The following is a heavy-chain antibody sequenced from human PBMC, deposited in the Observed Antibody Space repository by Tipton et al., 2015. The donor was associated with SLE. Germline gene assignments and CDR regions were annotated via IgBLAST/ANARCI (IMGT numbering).Heavy chain of an antibody. CDR3: AREAAAGTFN. J-gene: IGHJ4*02. CDR1: GGSISSHY. V-gene: IGHV4-59*11. CDR2: IYYSGST. Sequence: TLSLTCTVSGGSISSHYWSWIRQPPGKGLEWIGYIYYSGSTNYNPSLKSRVTISVDTSKNQFSLKLSSVTAADTAVYYCAREAAAGTFNLGQGTLVTVSS. D-gene: IGHD6-13*01.